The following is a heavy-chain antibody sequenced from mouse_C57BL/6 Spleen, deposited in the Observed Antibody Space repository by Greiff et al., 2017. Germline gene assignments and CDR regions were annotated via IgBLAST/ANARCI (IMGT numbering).Heavy chain of an antibody. D-gene: IGHD2-5*01. CDR1: GYSITSGYY. V-gene: IGHV3-6*01. CDR3: ARGYYSNYDYAMDY. J-gene: IGHJ4*01. CDR2: ISYDGSN. Sequence: EVQLQESGPGLVKPSQSLSLTCSVTGYSITSGYYWNWIRQFPGNKLEWMGYISYDGSNNYNPSLKNRISITRDTSKNQFFLKLNSVTTEDTATYYCARGYYSNYDYAMDYWGQGTSVTVSS.